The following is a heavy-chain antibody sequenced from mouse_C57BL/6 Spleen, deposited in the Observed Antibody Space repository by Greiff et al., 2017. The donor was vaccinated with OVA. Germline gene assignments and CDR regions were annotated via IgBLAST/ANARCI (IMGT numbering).Heavy chain of an antibody. CDR2: INPNNGGT. V-gene: IGHV1-18*01. CDR1: GYTFTDYN. Sequence: VQLQQSGPELVKPGASVKISCKASGYTFTDYNMDWVQQSHGKSLEWIGEINPNNGGTNYNQKFKGKATLTVDKSSSTAYMELRSLTSEDTAVYYCGRLGEEFAYWGQGALVTVSA. J-gene: IGHJ3*01. CDR3: GRLGEEFAY.